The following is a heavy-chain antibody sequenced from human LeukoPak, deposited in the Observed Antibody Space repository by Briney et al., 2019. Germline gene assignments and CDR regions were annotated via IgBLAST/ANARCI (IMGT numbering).Heavy chain of an antibody. J-gene: IGHJ4*02. CDR1: GFDFSTYS. CDR3: ARVIMNYFDY. CDR2: ITSGSTTI. D-gene: IGHD3-16*01. V-gene: IGHV3-48*02. Sequence: PGGSLRLSCAASGFDFSTYSMNWVRQAPGKGLEWVSYITSGSTTISYADSVKGRFTISRDNAKNSLFLHMNSLRDDDTAVYYCARVIMNYFDYGGQGTLVTVSS.